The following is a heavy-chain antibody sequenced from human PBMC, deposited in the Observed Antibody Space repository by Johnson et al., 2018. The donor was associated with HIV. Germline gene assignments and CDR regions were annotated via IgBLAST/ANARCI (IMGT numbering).Heavy chain of an antibody. CDR2: IRYDGSNK. CDR1: GFTFSSYG. V-gene: IGHV3-30*02. Sequence: QVQLVESGGGVVQPGGSLRLSCAASGFTFSSYGMHWVRQAPGKGLEWLAFIRYDGSNKYYADSVKGRFTISRDNSKNTLYLQMNSLRAEDTAVYYCAKDGAAAGTVGADAFDIWGQGTMVTVSS. D-gene: IGHD6-13*01. CDR3: AKDGAAAGTVGADAFDI. J-gene: IGHJ3*02.